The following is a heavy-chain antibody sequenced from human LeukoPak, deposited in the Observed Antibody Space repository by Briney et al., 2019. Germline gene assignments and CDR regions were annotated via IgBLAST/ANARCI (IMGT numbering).Heavy chain of an antibody. V-gene: IGHV4-30-4*01. CDR2: IYYSGST. D-gene: IGHD3-10*01. CDR3: ARGVRWFGELSDIYDY. J-gene: IGHJ4*02. CDR1: GGSISSGDYY. Sequence: PSETLSLTCTVSGGSISSGDYYWSWIRQPPGKGLEWIGYIYYSGSTYYNPSLKSRVTISVDTSKNQFSLKLSSVTAADTAVYYCARGVRWFGELSDIYDYWGQGTLVTVSS.